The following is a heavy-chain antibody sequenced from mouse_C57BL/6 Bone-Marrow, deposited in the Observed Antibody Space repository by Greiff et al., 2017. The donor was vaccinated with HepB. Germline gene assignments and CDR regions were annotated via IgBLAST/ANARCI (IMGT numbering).Heavy chain of an antibody. CDR3: ARRVFITTAHWYFDV. J-gene: IGHJ1*03. CDR2: IDPSDSYT. Sequence: QVQLQQPGAELVKPGASVKLSCKASGYTFTSYWMQWVKQRPGQGLEWIGEIDPSDSYTNYNQKFKGKATLTVDTSSSTAYMQLSSLTSKDAAVYYCARRVFITTAHWYFDVWGTGTTVTVSS. V-gene: IGHV1-50*01. D-gene: IGHD1-1*01. CDR1: GYTFTSYW.